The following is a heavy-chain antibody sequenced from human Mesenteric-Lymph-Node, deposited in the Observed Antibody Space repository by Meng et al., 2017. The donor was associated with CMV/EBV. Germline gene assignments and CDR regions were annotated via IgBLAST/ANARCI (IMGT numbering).Heavy chain of an antibody. D-gene: IGHD6-13*01. CDR2: IPHDGSNK. CDR3: ANGEGSRWDDAFDI. J-gene: IGHJ3*02. Sequence: GGSLRLSCSASGLTFSDNGIHWVRQAPGKGLEWVTFIPHDGSNKFYADSVRGRFTISRDNSKNTAYLQMDNLRVEDTAVYYCANGEGSRWDDAFDIWGPGTMVTVSS. CDR1: GLTFSDNG. V-gene: IGHV3-30*02.